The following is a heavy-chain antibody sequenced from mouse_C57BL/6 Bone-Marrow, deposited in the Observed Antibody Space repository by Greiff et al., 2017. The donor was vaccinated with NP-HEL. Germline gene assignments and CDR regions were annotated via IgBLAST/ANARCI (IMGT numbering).Heavy chain of an antibody. J-gene: IGHJ4*01. CDR3: ARRGDGSGGYYAMDY. Sequence: EVKLVESGGDLVKPGGSLKLSCAASGFTFSSYGMSWVRQTPDKRLEWVATISSGGSYTYYPDSVKGRFTISRDNAKNTLYLQMSSLKSEDTAMYYCARRGDGSGGYYAMDYWGQGTSVTVSS. CDR1: GFTFSSYG. D-gene: IGHD1-1*01. V-gene: IGHV5-6*02. CDR2: ISSGGSYT.